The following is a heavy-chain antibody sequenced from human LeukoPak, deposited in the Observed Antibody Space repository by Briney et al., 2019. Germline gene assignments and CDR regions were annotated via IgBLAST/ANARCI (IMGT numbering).Heavy chain of an antibody. CDR2: MNPNSGNT. D-gene: IGHD5-18*01. Sequence: ASVKVSCKASGYTFTSYDINWVRQATGQGLEWMGWMNPNSGNTGYAQKFQDRVTITRNTSISTAYMELSSLRSEDTAVYYCARVPARTVDTAIWGYYYMDVWGKGTTVTVSS. V-gene: IGHV1-8*03. CDR1: GYTFTSYD. J-gene: IGHJ6*03. CDR3: ARVPARTVDTAIWGYYYMDV.